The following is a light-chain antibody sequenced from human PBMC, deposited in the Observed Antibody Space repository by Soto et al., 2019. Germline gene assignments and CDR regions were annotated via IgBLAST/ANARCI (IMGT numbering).Light chain of an antibody. CDR3: QQYNFHSPSYT. V-gene: IGKV1-5*03. J-gene: IGKJ2*01. Sequence: DIQMTQSPSTLSASVGDRVTITCRASQSIRTWLAWYQQKPGKAPKLLIYKASSLEGGVPSRFSGSGSGTEFTLTISSLQPDDFATYYCQQYNFHSPSYTFGQGTKLEIK. CDR2: KAS. CDR1: QSIRTW.